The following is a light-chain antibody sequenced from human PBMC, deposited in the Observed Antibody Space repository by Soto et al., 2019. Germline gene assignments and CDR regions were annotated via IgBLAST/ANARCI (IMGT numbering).Light chain of an antibody. CDR1: QAVNSW. J-gene: IGKJ5*01. Sequence: DNQLTQSPSSISASVGDRVTITCRASQAVNSWLAWFQQKPGMAPTLVIYDVSSLQSGVPSRFSGSGSGTEFTLTISSLQPEDFATYYCQQSNNHPISFGQGTRLEIK. CDR3: QQSNNHPIS. CDR2: DVS. V-gene: IGKV1-12*01.